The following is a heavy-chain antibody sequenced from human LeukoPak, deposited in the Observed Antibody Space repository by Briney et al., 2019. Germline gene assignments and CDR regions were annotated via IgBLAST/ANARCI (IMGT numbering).Heavy chain of an antibody. CDR3: ARGRGAARPRPNLYYYYYMDV. D-gene: IGHD6-6*01. CDR2: INHSGST. CDR1: GGSFSGYY. V-gene: IGHV4-34*01. J-gene: IGHJ6*03. Sequence: SETLSLTCAVYGGSFSGYYWSWIRQPPGKGLEWIGEINHSGSTNYNPSLKSRVTISVDTSKNQSSLKLSSVTAADTAVYYCARGRGAARPRPNLYYYYYMDVWGKGTTVTVSS.